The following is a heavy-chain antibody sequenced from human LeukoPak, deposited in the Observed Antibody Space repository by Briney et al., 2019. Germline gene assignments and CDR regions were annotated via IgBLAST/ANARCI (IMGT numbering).Heavy chain of an antibody. J-gene: IGHJ4*02. V-gene: IGHV4-39*01. D-gene: IGHD4-17*01. CDR3: ARLSGDYDSYFDY. CDR2: VYYIGRT. CDR1: GGSISSSRYY. Sequence: SETLSLTCTVSGGSISSSRYYWGWIRQPPGKGLEWIGTVYYIGRTSYNPSLKRRVTMSVDTSKNQFSLKLSSLIAADTALYYCARLSGDYDSYFDYWGQGTLVTVSS.